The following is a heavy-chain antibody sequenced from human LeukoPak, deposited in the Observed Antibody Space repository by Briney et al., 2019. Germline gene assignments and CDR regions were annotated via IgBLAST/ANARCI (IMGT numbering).Heavy chain of an antibody. V-gene: IGHV4-4*07. J-gene: IGHJ4*02. CDR3: ARQIASAGTAGFDF. CDR2: IYSTGST. Sequence: SETLSLTCTVSGGSISSYWSWIRQPAGKGLEWIGRIYSTGSTNYNPSLKSRVTMSVDTSKNQFPLRLRSVTAADTAVYYCARQIASAGTAGFDFWGQGALVTVSS. CDR1: GGSISSY. D-gene: IGHD6-13*01.